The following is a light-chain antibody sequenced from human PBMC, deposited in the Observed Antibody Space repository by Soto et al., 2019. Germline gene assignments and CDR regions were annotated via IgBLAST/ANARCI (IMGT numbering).Light chain of an antibody. Sequence: EIVLTQSPDTLSLSPGERATLSCRASQSVNNNYLAWYQQKPGRAPRLLMSGASSRATGIPDRFNGSGSGTDFTLTISRLAPEDFAVYYCQQYGSSPLTFGGGTKVEIK. CDR1: QSVNNNY. CDR2: GAS. V-gene: IGKV3-20*01. CDR3: QQYGSSPLT. J-gene: IGKJ4*01.